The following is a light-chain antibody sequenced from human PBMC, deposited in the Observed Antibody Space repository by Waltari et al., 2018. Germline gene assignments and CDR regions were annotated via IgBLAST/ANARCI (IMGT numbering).Light chain of an antibody. V-gene: IGKV1-5*03. CDR2: KAS. CDR3: QQYNSYLLT. CDR1: QSISSW. Sequence: SVGDRVTITCRASQSISSWLAWYQQKPGKAPKLLIYKASSLESGVPSRFSGSGSGTEFTLTISSLQPDDFATYYCQQYNSYLLTFGGGTKVEIK. J-gene: IGKJ4*01.